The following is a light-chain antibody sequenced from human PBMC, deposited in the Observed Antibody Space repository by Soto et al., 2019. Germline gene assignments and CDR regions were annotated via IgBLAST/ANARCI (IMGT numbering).Light chain of an antibody. V-gene: IGKV1-5*01. CDR3: QQYNSYSRT. CDR1: QGISSW. J-gene: IGKJ1*01. Sequence: DIQMTQSPSTLSASVGDRVTITCRASQGISSWLAWYQQKPGKAPKLLIYDASSLESGVPPRFSGSGSGTEFTLTISSLQPDDFATYYCQQYNSYSRTFGQGTKVEI. CDR2: DAS.